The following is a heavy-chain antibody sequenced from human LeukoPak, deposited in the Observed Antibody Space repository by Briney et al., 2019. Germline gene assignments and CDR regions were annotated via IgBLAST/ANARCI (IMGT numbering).Heavy chain of an antibody. J-gene: IGHJ4*02. CDR3: ARGLVITIFGVVTKFDY. V-gene: IGHV4-34*01. CDR1: GGSFSGYY. Sequence: SETLSLTCAVYGGSFSGYYWSRIRQPPGKGLEWIGEINHSGSTNYNPSLKSRVTISVDTSKNQFSLKLSSVTAADTAVYYCARGLVITIFGVVTKFDYWGQGTLVTVSS. CDR2: INHSGST. D-gene: IGHD3-3*01.